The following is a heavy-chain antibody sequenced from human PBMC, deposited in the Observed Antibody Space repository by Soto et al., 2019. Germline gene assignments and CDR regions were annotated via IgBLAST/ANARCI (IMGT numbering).Heavy chain of an antibody. CDR1: VYTLTCYY. V-gene: IGHV1-2*02. CDR2: INPNSGGT. Sequence: SGNVSCNASVYTLTCYYMHWVRQAPGQGLEWMGWINPNSGGTNYAQKFQGRVTMTRDTTISTAYMELSRLRSDETAVYYCAREVGGLGELSPYYYYGMDVWGQGTTVTVSS. CDR3: AREVGGLGELSPYYYYGMDV. D-gene: IGHD3-16*02. J-gene: IGHJ6*02.